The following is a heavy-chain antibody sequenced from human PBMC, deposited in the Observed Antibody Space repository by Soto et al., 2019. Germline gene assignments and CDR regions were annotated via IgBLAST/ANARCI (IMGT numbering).Heavy chain of an antibody. Sequence: GSLRLSCAASGFTVSSNFMSWVRQAPGKGLEWVSVIYSGDRTYYADSVKGRFTISRDNSKNTLYLQMNGLRAEDTAVYYCARAFGASYDYWCQGTLLTVSS. CDR3: ARAFGASYDY. V-gene: IGHV3-53*01. CDR2: IYSGDRT. CDR1: GFTVSSNF. J-gene: IGHJ4*02. D-gene: IGHD3-3*01.